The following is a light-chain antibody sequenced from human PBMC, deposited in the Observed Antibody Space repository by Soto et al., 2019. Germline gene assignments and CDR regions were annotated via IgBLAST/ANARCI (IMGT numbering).Light chain of an antibody. CDR1: SSNVGSYKL. CDR2: EIN. Sequence: QSVLTHPASVSGSPGQSITISCTGTSSNVGSYKLVSWYQQHPGKAPKLMIFEINKRPSGVSNRFSGSKSGNTASLTISGLKVEDEADYYCCSSGGSPRYVFGTGTKVT. CDR3: CSSGGSPRYV. V-gene: IGLV2-23*02. J-gene: IGLJ1*01.